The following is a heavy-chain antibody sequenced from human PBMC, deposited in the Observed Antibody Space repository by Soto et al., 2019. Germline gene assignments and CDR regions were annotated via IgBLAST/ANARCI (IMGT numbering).Heavy chain of an antibody. CDR2: IYYSGST. D-gene: IGHD6-13*01. V-gene: IGHV4-59*01. CDR3: VLAAAGPHAFDT. J-gene: IGHJ3*02. CDR1: GGSISSYY. Sequence: SETLSLTCTVSGGSISSYYWSWIRQPPGKGLEWIGYIYYSGSTNYNPSLKSRVTISVDTSKNHFSLKLSSVTAADTAVYYGVLAAAGPHAFDTWGQGTMVTVSS.